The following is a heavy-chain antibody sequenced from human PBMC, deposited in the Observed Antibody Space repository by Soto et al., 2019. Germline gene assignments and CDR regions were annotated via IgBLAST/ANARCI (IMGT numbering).Heavy chain of an antibody. J-gene: IGHJ3*02. Sequence: GGSLRLSCAASGFTFSSYAMSWVRQAPGKGLEWVSAISGSGGSTYYADSVKGRFTISRDNSKNTLYLQMSSLRAEDTAVYYCAKDSRYSGSYYHGYAFDIWGQGTMVTVSS. V-gene: IGHV3-23*01. CDR2: ISGSGGST. CDR3: AKDSRYSGSYYHGYAFDI. D-gene: IGHD1-26*01. CDR1: GFTFSSYA.